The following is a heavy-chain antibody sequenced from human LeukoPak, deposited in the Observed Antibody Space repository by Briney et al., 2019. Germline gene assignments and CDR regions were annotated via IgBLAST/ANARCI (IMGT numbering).Heavy chain of an antibody. CDR2: ISSSGSTI. Sequence: PGGSLRLSCAASGFTFSSYEMNWVRQAPGKGLEWVSYISSSGSTIYYADSVKGRFTISRDNAKNSLYLQMNSLRAEDTAVYYCARESSDYYYYMDVWGKGTTVTISS. CDR3: ARESSDYYYYMDV. V-gene: IGHV3-48*03. D-gene: IGHD3-22*01. J-gene: IGHJ6*03. CDR1: GFTFSSYE.